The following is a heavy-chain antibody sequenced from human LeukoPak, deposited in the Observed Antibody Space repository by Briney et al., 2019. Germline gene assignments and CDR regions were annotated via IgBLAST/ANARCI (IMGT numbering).Heavy chain of an antibody. Sequence: ASVKVSCKASGYTFTGYYIHWVRQAPGQGLEWMGWINPNSGGTNYAQNFQGRVTMTMDTSISTAYMELSSLRSDDTAVYYCARVNYGDYVSRRVDYWGQGTLVTVSS. D-gene: IGHD4-17*01. J-gene: IGHJ4*02. CDR2: INPNSGGT. CDR3: ARVNYGDYVSRRVDY. CDR1: GYTFTGYY. V-gene: IGHV1-2*02.